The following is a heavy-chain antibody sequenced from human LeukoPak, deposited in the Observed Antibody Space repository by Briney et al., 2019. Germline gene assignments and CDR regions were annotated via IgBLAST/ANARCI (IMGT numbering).Heavy chain of an antibody. CDR3: ARDRGYGSGAMDV. CDR1: GFTFSRNG. CDR2: ICYDGSNK. Sequence: PGRSLRLSCAASGFTFSRNGMHWVRQAPGKGLEWVAVICYDGSNKFSTDSVKGRFTISRDNSKNALYLQMDSLRVEDTAVYYCARDRGYGSGAMDVWGQGTTVTVSS. V-gene: IGHV3-33*01. J-gene: IGHJ6*02. D-gene: IGHD3-10*01.